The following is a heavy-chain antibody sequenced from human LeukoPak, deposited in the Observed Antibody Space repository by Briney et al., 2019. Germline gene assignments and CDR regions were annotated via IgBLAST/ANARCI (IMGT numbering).Heavy chain of an antibody. D-gene: IGHD3-9*01. V-gene: IGHV3-48*02. Sequence: GGSLRLSCAASGFTFSTYSMNWVRQSPGKGLEWVSYIRSSSSIIHYADSVKGRFTISRDNAKSSLYLQMNSLRDEDTAVYYCARNLYDFLTGFDSWGQGTLVTVSS. CDR3: ARNLYDFLTGFDS. CDR2: IRSSSSII. CDR1: GFTFSTYS. J-gene: IGHJ4*02.